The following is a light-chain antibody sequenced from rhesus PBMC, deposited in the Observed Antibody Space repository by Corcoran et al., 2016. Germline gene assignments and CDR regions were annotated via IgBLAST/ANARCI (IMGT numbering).Light chain of an antibody. V-gene: IGKV1-22*01. CDR2: KAS. Sequence: DIQMTQSPSSLSASVGDTVTITFLASQSISNWLAWYQQKPGKAPNLLIYKASSLQSGYPSRFSGSGSGTDFILTISSLQSEDFAAYFCQQYTSSPLTFGGGTKVELK. CDR3: QQYTSSPLT. CDR1: QSISNW. J-gene: IGKJ4*01.